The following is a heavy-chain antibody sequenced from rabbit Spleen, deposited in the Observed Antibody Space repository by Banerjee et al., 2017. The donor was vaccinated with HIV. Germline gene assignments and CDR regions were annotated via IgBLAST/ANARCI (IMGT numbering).Heavy chain of an antibody. D-gene: IGHD2-1*01. J-gene: IGHJ3*01. CDR3: ARARDTYDDVGDYARLDL. CDR2: IDPIFGGT. V-gene: IGHV1S7*01. Sequence: QLKESGGGLVQPGGSLELSCKASRFDFNAYYMSWVRQAPGKGLEWIGYIDPIFGGTYYASWVNGRFTISSHNAQNTLYLQLNSLTAADTATYFCARARDTYDDVGDYARLDLWGPGTLVTVS. CDR1: RFDFNAYY.